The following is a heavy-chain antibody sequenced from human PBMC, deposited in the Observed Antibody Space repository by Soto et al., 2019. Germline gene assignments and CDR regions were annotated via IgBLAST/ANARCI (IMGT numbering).Heavy chain of an antibody. J-gene: IGHJ6*02. V-gene: IGHV3-48*02. CDR2: ISSSSSTI. Sequence: GGSLRLSCTASGFTFINYCMNWVRQPPGKGLEWVSRISSSSSTIYYADSVKGRLTISRDNAKNSLYLQMNSLRDDDTAVYYCARSSSDYYGMDVWGQGTTVTVSS. CDR1: GFTFINYC. CDR3: ARSSSDYYGMDV. D-gene: IGHD6-6*01.